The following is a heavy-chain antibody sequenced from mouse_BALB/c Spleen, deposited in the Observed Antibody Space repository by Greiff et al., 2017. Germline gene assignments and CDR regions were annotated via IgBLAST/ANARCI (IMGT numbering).Heavy chain of an antibody. CDR2: ISSGGGST. CDR3: ARQGYGNYAMDY. CDR1: GFAFSSYD. Sequence: EVQRVESGGGLVKPGGSLKLSCAASGFAFSSYDMSWVRQTPEKRLEWVAYISSGGGSTYYPDTVKGRFTISRDNAKNTLYLQMSSLKSEDTAMYYCARQGYGNYAMDYWGQGTSVTVSS. V-gene: IGHV5-12-1*01. D-gene: IGHD2-1*01. J-gene: IGHJ4*01.